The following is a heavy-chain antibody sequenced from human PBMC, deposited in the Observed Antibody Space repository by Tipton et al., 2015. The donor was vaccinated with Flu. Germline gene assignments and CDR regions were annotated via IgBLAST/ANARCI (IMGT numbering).Heavy chain of an antibody. CDR2: INHSGST. CDR3: AIHRLLNYYYYYGMDV. V-gene: IGHV4-34*01. Sequence: TLSLTCAVYGGSFSGYYWSWIRQPPGKGLEWIGEINHSGSTNYNPSLKSRVTISVDTSKNQFSLKVSSVTAADTAVYYCAIHRLLNYYYYYGMDVWGQGTTVTVSS. D-gene: IGHD2-15*01. CDR1: GGSFSGYY. J-gene: IGHJ6*02.